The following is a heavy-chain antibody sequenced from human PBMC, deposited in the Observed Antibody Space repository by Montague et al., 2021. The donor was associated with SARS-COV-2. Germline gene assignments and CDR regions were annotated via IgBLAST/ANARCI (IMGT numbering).Heavy chain of an antibody. V-gene: IGHV4-39*01. CDR2: INYSGGT. Sequence: SETLSLTCSVPGGSISSSSYFWGWIRQPPGKGLEWFVSINYSGGTYSNSSLKSRVTISVDTSKNQFSLKLSSVTAADTAVYYCASHLNYRDYGANDYWGQGTLVTVSS. CDR1: GGSISSSSYF. CDR3: ASHLNYRDYGANDY. D-gene: IGHD4-17*01. J-gene: IGHJ4*02.